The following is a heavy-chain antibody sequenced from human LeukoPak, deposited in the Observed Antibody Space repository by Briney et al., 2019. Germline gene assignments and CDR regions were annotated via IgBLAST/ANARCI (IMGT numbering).Heavy chain of an antibody. V-gene: IGHV3-23*01. CDR3: AKDSRVTRSYSSSWPDAFDI. CDR1: GLTFSSYA. J-gene: IGHJ3*02. Sequence: PGGSLRLSCEASGLTFSSYAMSWVRQASGKGLEWVSGISGSGGSTYYTDSVKGRFTISRDNSKNTLYLQMNSLRAEDTAVYYCAKDSRVTRSYSSSWPDAFDIWGQGTMATVSS. CDR2: ISGSGGST. D-gene: IGHD6-13*01.